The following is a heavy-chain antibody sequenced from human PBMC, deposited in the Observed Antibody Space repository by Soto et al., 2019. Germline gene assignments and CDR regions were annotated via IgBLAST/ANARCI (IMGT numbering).Heavy chain of an antibody. CDR3: ARDWLRYKLGGMDV. V-gene: IGHV1-69*01. Sequence: QVQLVQSGAEVKKPGSSVKVSCKASGGTFSSYAISWVRQAPGQGLEWMGGIIPIFGTANYAQKFQGRVTITADESTSTAYMELSSLRSEDTDVYYCARDWLRYKLGGMDVWGQGTTVTVSS. CDR1: GGTFSSYA. CDR2: IIPIFGTA. D-gene: IGHD3-9*01. J-gene: IGHJ6*02.